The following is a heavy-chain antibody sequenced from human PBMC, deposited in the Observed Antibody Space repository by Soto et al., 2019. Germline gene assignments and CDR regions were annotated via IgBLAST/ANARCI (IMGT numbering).Heavy chain of an antibody. D-gene: IGHD6-6*01. CDR3: TRDRPGPQHYFDY. V-gene: IGHV3-74*01. CDR1: GFTFSSDW. Sequence: EVQLVESGGGLAQPGGSLRLSCAASGFTFSSDWMHWVRQAPGKGLVWVSRINTDGSGTSYADSVKGRFTISRDNAKNTLYLQMNSLRAEDTTVYYFTRDRPGPQHYFDYWGQGNMVTVSS. J-gene: IGHJ4*02. CDR2: INTDGSGT.